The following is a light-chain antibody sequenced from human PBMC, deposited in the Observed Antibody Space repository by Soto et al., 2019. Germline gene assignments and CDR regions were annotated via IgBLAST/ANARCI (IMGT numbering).Light chain of an antibody. V-gene: IGLV2-14*01. CDR3: SSYRSRTTLV. CDR2: EVS. J-gene: IGLJ2*01. Sequence: QSALTQPASVSGSPGQSITISCTGTSSDVGDYNYVSWYQQHPGKAPKLIIYEVSYRPSGVSNRFSGSKSGKTASLTISGLEAEVEAHYYCSSYRSRTTLVFGGGTKVTVL. CDR1: SSDVGDYNY.